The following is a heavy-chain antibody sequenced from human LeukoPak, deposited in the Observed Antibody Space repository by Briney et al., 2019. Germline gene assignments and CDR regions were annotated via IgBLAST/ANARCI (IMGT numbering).Heavy chain of an antibody. CDR3: ARGRNLWFGELVY. V-gene: IGHV4-39*07. D-gene: IGHD3-10*01. CDR1: GVSISSTGHY. CDR2: IYYSGST. J-gene: IGHJ4*02. Sequence: PSETLSLTCTVSGVSISSTGHYWGWIRQPPGKGLEWIGSIYYSGSTNYNPSLKSRVTISVDTSKNQFSLKLSSVTAADTAVYYCARGRNLWFGELVYWGQGTLVTVSS.